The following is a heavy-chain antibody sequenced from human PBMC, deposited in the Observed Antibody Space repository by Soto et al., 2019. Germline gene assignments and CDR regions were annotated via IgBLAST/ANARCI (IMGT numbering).Heavy chain of an antibody. CDR2: FYYSGGT. CDR3: ARQIRNYDYDFDI. D-gene: IGHD5-12*01. Sequence: QLQLQESGPGLVKPLETLSLTCTVSCGSISSSSYYWGWIRQPPGKGLAWIGSFYYSGGTSYNPARKSRLTIFVDTSKNQFSLKLSSVTAADTAVYYCARQIRNYDYDFDIWGQGTMVTVSS. CDR1: CGSISSSSYY. J-gene: IGHJ3*02. V-gene: IGHV4-39*01.